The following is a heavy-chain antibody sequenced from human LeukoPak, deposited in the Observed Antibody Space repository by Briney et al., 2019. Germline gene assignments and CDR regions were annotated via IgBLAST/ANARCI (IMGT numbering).Heavy chain of an antibody. V-gene: IGHV4-31*03. CDR1: GGSISNGGNY. Sequence: SETLSLTCTVSGGSISNGGNYWSWIRQHPGKGLEWIGYIYYSGITYYNPSLKSRVTLLVDTSKNQFSLKLSSVTAADTAVYYCARESRLGGPRGGYFDYWGQGTLVTVSS. CDR3: ARESRLGGPRGGYFDY. J-gene: IGHJ4*02. D-gene: IGHD3-10*01. CDR2: IYYSGIT.